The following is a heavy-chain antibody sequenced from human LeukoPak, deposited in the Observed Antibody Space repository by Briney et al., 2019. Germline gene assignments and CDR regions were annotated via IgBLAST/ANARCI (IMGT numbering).Heavy chain of an antibody. CDR1: GFTFSSYE. D-gene: IGHD1-7*01. J-gene: IGHJ4*02. V-gene: IGHV3-48*03. Sequence: GGSLRLSCAASGFTFSSYEMNWVRQAPGKGLEWVSYISSSGSTIYYADSVKGRFTISRDNAKNSLYLQMNSLRAEDTAVYYCARVPGITGTGIDYWGQRTLVTVSS. CDR3: ARVPGITGTGIDY. CDR2: ISSSGSTI.